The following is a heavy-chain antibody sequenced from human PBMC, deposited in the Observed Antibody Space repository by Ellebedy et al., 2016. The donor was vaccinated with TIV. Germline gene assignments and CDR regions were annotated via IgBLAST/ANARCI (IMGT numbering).Heavy chain of an antibody. V-gene: IGHV1-46*01. CDR3: ARDYYDSSGYAHAFDY. CDR1: GYTFTSYY. D-gene: IGHD3-22*01. J-gene: IGHJ4*02. Sequence: ASVKVSCXASGYTFTSYYMHWVRQAPGQGLEWMGIINPSGGSTSYAQKFQGRVTMTRDTSTSTVYMELSSLRSEDTAVYYCARDYYDSSGYAHAFDYWGQGTLVTVSS. CDR2: INPSGGST.